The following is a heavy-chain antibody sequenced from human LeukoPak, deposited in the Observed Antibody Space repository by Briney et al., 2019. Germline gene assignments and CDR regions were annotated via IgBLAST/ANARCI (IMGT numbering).Heavy chain of an antibody. D-gene: IGHD3-22*01. CDR2: IIPIFGTA. V-gene: IGHV1-69*05. CDR1: GGTFSSYA. J-gene: IGHJ4*02. Sequence: EASVKVSCKASGGTFSSYAISWVRQAPGQGLEWMGGIIPIFGTANYAQKFQGRVTITTDESTSTAYMELSSLRSEDTAVYYCALGGRYYYDSSGYYPFDYWAREPWSPSPQ. CDR3: ALGGRYYYDSSGYYPFDY.